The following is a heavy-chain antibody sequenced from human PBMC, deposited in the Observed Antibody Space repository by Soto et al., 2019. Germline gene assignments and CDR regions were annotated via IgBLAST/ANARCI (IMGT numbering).Heavy chain of an antibody. D-gene: IGHD3-10*01. CDR2: IWYDGSNK. Sequence: PGGSLRLSCAASGFTFSSYGMHWVRQAPGKGLEWVAVIWYDGSNKYYADSVKGRFTISRDNSKNTLYLQMNSLRAEDTAAYYCARDSGGPEAIITMVRGVITNWFDPWGQGTLVTVSS. V-gene: IGHV3-33*01. CDR3: ARDSGGPEAIITMVRGVITNWFDP. CDR1: GFTFSSYG. J-gene: IGHJ5*02.